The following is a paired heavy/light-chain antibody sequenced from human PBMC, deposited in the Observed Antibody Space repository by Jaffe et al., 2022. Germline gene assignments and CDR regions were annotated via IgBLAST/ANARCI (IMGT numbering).Heavy chain of an antibody. D-gene: IGHD4-17*01. CDR1: GFSLSTIGVG. Sequence: QITLKESGPTLVKPTQTLTLTCTFSGFSLSTIGVGVGWLRQPPGKALEWLALIYWDDDKRYSPSLNSRLTITKDTSKNQVVLTMTNMDPVDTATYYCARSALTTVTKGGRWSDPWGQGILVTVSS. CDR2: IYWDDDK. V-gene: IGHV2-5*02. J-gene: IGHJ5*02. CDR3: ARSALTTVTKGGRWSDP.
Light chain of an antibody. Sequence: DIVMTQSPDSLAVSLGERATINCKSSQSVLYISNNKNYLAWYQQKPGQPPKVLISWASTRESGVPDRFSGSGSGTDFTLTISSLQAEDVAVYYCQQYHSTPQTFGQGTRVEIK. CDR2: WAS. CDR3: QQYHSTPQT. J-gene: IGKJ1*01. CDR1: QSVLYISNNKNY. V-gene: IGKV4-1*01.